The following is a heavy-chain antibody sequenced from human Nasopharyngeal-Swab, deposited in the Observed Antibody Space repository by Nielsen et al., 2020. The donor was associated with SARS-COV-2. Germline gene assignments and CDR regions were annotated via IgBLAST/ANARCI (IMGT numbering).Heavy chain of an antibody. J-gene: IGHJ4*02. V-gene: IGHV3-23*01. D-gene: IGHD3-9*01. CDR2: VNGNGADT. CDR1: GFTFTSYA. CDR3: AKDLTGYYAPLDQ. Sequence: GESLKISCAASGFTFTSYAMNWVRQAPGKGLEWLSAVNGNGADTYYADSVKGRFTISKDNSKNTLYLHMNSLRAEDTAVYCCAKDLTGYYAPLDQWGQGVLVTVSS.